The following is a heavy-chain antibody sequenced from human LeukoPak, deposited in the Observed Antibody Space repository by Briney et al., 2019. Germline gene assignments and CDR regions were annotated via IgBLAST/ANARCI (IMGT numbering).Heavy chain of an antibody. Sequence: QSGGSLRLSCAASGFTFSSYAMSWVRQAPGKGLEWVSVISGSGGGTYYADSVKGRFTISRDNSKNTLYLQMNSLRAEDTAVYYCGKEVERHFDLKYWGQGTLVTVSS. CDR3: GKEVERHFDLKY. CDR2: ISGSGGGT. CDR1: GFTFSSYA. V-gene: IGHV3-23*01. J-gene: IGHJ4*02.